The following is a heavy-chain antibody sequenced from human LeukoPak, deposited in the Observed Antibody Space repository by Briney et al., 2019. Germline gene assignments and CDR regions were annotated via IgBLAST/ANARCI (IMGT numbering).Heavy chain of an antibody. J-gene: IGHJ5*02. CDR1: GFTFSTYG. CDR3: AKGHYGFWSGYPADIDL. Sequence: GMSLILSCAASGFTFSTYGMHWVRQVAGKGLEWVAVILYDGSRKYYVDSVEGRFTTSRDNFKNTLYLQMNSLRAEDTAIYYCAKGHYGFWSGYPADIDLWAQGILVTVSP. V-gene: IGHV3-30*18. CDR2: ILYDGSRK. D-gene: IGHD3-3*01.